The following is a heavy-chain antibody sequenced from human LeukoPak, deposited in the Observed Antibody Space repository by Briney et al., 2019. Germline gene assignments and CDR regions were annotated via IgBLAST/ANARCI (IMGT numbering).Heavy chain of an antibody. CDR1: GFTLRSYS. J-gene: IGHJ6*02. V-gene: IGHV3-7*03. Sequence: GGSLRLSCAASGFTLRSYSMSWVRQAPGKGLEWVASINHNGNVNYYVDSVKGRFTISRDNAKNSLYLQMSNLRAEDTVVYFCARGGGLDVWGQGATVTVSS. D-gene: IGHD3-16*01. CDR2: INHNGNVN. CDR3: ARGGGLDV.